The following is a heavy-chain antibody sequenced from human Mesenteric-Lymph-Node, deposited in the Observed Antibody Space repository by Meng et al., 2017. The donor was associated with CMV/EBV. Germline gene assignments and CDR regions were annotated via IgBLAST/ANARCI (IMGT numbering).Heavy chain of an antibody. CDR2: INPNTGGT. CDR1: FTGYY. D-gene: IGHD6-13*01. V-gene: IGHV1-2*02. J-gene: IGHJ5*02. Sequence: FTGYYMHWVRQAPGLGLEWMGWINPNTGGTNYAQKFRGRVTMTRDTSIITAYMELSSLRSDDTAVYYCARDGKDIATTGTGVWFDPWGQGTLVTVSS. CDR3: ARDGKDIATTGTGVWFDP.